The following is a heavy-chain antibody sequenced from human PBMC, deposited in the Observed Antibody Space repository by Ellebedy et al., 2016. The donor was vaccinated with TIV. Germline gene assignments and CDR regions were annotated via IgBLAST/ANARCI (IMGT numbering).Heavy chain of an antibody. V-gene: IGHV1-69*13. CDR1: GGTFSSYA. D-gene: IGHD2-15*01. J-gene: IGHJ5*02. CDR3: ARVPYCSGGSCYSGGLWFDP. Sequence: ASVKVSCKASGGTFSSYAISWVRQAPGQGLEWMGGIIPIFGTANYAQKFQGRVTITADESTSTAYMELSSLRSEDTAVYYCARVPYCSGGSCYSGGLWFDPWGQGTLVTVSS. CDR2: IIPIFGTA.